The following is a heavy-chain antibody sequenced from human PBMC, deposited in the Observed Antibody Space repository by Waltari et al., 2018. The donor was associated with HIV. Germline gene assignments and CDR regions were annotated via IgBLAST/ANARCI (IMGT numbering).Heavy chain of an antibody. J-gene: IGHJ4*02. D-gene: IGHD3-22*01. CDR1: GFTFSNYG. CDR3: AKAPHHYDSSGPVY. V-gene: IGHV3-30*02. CDR2: IQYYGTNK. Sequence: QVQLVESGGGVVQPGGSLRLSCTASGFTFSNYGMYWVRQAQGKGLQLGAFIQYYGTNKDYADSVKGRFILSRDNSKNTLSLQMHSLRAEDTAVYYCAKAPHHYDSSGPVYWGQGTLVTVSS.